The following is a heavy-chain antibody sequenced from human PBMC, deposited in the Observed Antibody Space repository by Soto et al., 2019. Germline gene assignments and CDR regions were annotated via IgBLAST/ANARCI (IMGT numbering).Heavy chain of an antibody. V-gene: IGHV4-4*02. D-gene: IGHD2-2*01. Sequence: SETLSLTCAVSGVSISRGNWWTWVRQSPGKGLEWIGEIFHSGSANYNPSLESRVTMSVDKSKNHFSLTLTSVTAADTAVYYCARLPVVSPREYFFDFWGQGTLVTVSS. CDR3: ARLPVVSPREYFFDF. J-gene: IGHJ4*02. CDR1: GVSISRGNW. CDR2: IFHSGSA.